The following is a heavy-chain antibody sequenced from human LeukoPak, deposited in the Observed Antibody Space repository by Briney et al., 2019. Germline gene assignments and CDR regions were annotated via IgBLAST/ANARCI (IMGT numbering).Heavy chain of an antibody. V-gene: IGHV3-33*01. CDR2: IWYDGSNK. Sequence: GGSLRLSCAASGYTFSSYGMHWVCQAPGKGLEWVAVIWYDGSNKYYADSVKGRLTISRDNSKNTLYLQMNSLRAEDTAVYYCARDPSSSWYGNWFDPWGQGTLVTVSS. CDR3: ARDPSSSWYGNWFDP. D-gene: IGHD6-13*01. J-gene: IGHJ5*02. CDR1: GYTFSSYG.